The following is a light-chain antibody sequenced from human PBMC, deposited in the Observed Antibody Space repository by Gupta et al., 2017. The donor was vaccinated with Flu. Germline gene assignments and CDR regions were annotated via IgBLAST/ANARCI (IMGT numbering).Light chain of an antibody. CDR3: QQSDSNLWT. Sequence: SIGDTVTITCRSSHSISVYLNWWQQKPGKAPNLLIFAASSLGSGVPSRFRGRGSGTDFTLTINKLQPEDFTTYYCQQSDSNLWTFGQGTKVEVK. CDR2: AAS. CDR1: HSISVY. V-gene: IGKV1-39*01. J-gene: IGKJ1*01.